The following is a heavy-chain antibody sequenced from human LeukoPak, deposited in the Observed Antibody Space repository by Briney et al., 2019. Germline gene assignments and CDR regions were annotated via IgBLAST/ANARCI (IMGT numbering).Heavy chain of an antibody. CDR3: ARVVGKSTGHNPSTGGAFDI. Sequence: SETLSLTCDVSGGSIMTTNWWSWIRQPPGKGLEWIGEINHSGSTNYNPSLKSRVTISVDTSKNQFSLKLSSVTAADTAVYYCARVVGKSTGHNPSTGGAFDIWGQGTMVTVSS. J-gene: IGHJ3*02. V-gene: IGHV4/OR15-8*01. CDR2: INHSGST. D-gene: IGHD2-8*02. CDR1: GGSIMTTNW.